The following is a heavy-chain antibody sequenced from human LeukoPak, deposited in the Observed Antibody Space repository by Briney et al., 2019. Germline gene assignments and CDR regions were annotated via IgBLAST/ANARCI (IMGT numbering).Heavy chain of an antibody. CDR1: GFTFSSYA. D-gene: IGHD6-19*01. CDR3: AKVRSDSGWYIGEYYFDY. V-gene: IGHV3-23*01. Sequence: PGRSLRLSCAASGFTFSSYAMHWVRQAPGKGLEWVSAISGSGGSTYYADSVKGRFTISRDNSKNTLYLQMNSLRAEDTAVYYCAKVRSDSGWYIGEYYFDYWGQGTLVTVSS. J-gene: IGHJ4*02. CDR2: ISGSGGST.